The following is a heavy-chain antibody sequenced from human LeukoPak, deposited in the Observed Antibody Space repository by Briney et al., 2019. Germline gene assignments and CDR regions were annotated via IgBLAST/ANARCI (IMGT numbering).Heavy chain of an antibody. Sequence: AASVKVSCKATSRISWVRQAPGQGLEWLGWIGTYGGDTYYAQKFQGRITVTTDTSTSTVYMELRNLRSDDTAVYYCARDLWNFYDDSGYNRDFDSWGQGTLVTVSS. CDR2: IGTYGGDT. J-gene: IGHJ5*01. CDR3: ARDLWNFYDDSGYNRDFDS. V-gene: IGHV1-18*01. D-gene: IGHD3-22*01. CDR1: TSR.